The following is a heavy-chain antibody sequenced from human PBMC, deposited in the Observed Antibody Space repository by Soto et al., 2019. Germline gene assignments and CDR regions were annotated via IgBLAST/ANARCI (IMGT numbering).Heavy chain of an antibody. Sequence: PGGSLRLSCAASGFTFSSYGMHWVRQAPGKGLEWVTVISYDGRDKYYADSVKGRFTTSRDNSKNTPYLQMNSLRTEDTAVYFCAKDRDTYGSSYIFDYWGQGTLVTVSS. CDR1: GFTFSSYG. D-gene: IGHD5-18*01. CDR2: ISYDGRDK. V-gene: IGHV3-30*18. CDR3: AKDRDTYGSSYIFDY. J-gene: IGHJ4*02.